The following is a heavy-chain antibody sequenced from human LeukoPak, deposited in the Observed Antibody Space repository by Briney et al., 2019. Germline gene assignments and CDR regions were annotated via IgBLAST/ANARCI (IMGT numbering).Heavy chain of an antibody. V-gene: IGHV3-21*01. CDR2: ISSSSSYI. CDR1: GFTFSSYS. D-gene: IGHD2-2*01. Sequence: PGGSLRLSCAASGFTFSSYSMNWVRQAPGKGLEWVSSISSSSSYIYYADSVKGRFTISRDNAKNSLYLQMNSLRAEDTAMYYCARPYCSSTSCHFDYWGQGTLVTVSS. CDR3: ARPYCSSTSCHFDY. J-gene: IGHJ4*02.